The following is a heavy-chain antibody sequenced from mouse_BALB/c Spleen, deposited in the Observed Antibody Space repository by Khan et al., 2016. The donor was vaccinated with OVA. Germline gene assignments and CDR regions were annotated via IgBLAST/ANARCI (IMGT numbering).Heavy chain of an antibody. D-gene: IGHD1-1*01. CDR2: IGSGGST. J-gene: IGHJ2*01. CDR3: ARGYGSTGVDY. V-gene: IGHV5-6-5*01. CDR1: GFTFSSHA. Sequence: EVELVESGGGLVKPGGSLKLSCAASGFTFSSHAMSWVRQSPETRLEWVASIGSGGSTYYPDSVKGRFTISRDNARDILYLQMSRLRSEDTAMYYCARGYGSTGVDYWGQGTALTVSS.